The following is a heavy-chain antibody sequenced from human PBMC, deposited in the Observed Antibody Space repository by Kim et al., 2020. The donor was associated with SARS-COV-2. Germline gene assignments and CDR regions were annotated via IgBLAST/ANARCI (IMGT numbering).Heavy chain of an antibody. CDR1: GYTFTSYG. CDR2: ISAYNGNT. D-gene: IGHD3-3*01. J-gene: IGHJ3*02. Sequence: ASVKVSCKASGYTFTSYGISWVRQAPGQGLEWMGWISAYNGNTNYAQKLQGRVTMTTDTSTSTAYMELRSLRSDDTAVYYCARVVTIFGRDDAFDIWGQGTMVTVSS. CDR3: ARVVTIFGRDDAFDI. V-gene: IGHV1-18*01.